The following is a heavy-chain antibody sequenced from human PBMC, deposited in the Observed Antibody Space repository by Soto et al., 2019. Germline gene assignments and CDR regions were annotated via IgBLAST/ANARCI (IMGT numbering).Heavy chain of an antibody. D-gene: IGHD5-12*01. CDR2: IYYSGST. V-gene: IGHV4-59*01. Sequence: SETLSLTCTVSGGSISSYDWSWIRQPPGKGLEWIGYIYYSGSTNYNPSLKSRVTISVDTSKNQFSLKLSSVTAADTAVYYCARDLGGYSGYYYMDVWGKGTTVTVSS. CDR3: ARDLGGYSGYYYMDV. J-gene: IGHJ6*03. CDR1: GGSISSYD.